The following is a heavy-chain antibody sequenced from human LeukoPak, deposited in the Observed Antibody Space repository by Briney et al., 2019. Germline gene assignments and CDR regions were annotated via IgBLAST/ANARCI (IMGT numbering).Heavy chain of an antibody. J-gene: IGHJ4*02. Sequence: SETLSLTCAVSGYSISSGYYWGWIRQPPGKGLEWIGSIYHSGSTYYNPSLKSRVTISVDTSKNQFPLKLSSVTAADTAVYYCARRCSGGSCYSTYFDYWGQGTLVTVFS. CDR1: GYSISSGYY. CDR2: IYHSGST. CDR3: ARRCSGGSCYSTYFDY. V-gene: IGHV4-38-2*01. D-gene: IGHD2-15*01.